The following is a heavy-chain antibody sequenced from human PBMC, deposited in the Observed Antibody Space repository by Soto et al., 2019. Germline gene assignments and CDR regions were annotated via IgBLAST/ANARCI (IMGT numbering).Heavy chain of an antibody. CDR3: ARQSSGDFDF. CDR2: VYYSGT. CDR1: GGSIGHYY. D-gene: IGHD4-17*01. J-gene: IGHJ4*02. Sequence: QVQLQESGPGLVKPSETLSLTCSVSGGSIGHYYWNWIRQSPGKGLEWIGNVYYSGTTYNPSLRRRVTISXDTSKSQLSLNLTSETAADTAVYYCARQSSGDFDFWGQGVLVTVSS. V-gene: IGHV4-59*08.